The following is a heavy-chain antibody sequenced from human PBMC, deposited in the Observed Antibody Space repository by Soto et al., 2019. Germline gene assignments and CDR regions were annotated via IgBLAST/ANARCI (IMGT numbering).Heavy chain of an antibody. CDR2: VYYSGST. V-gene: IGHV4-59*01. J-gene: IGHJ5*02. CDR1: GGSIFSSY. CDR3: ARVPAASSWFHP. Sequence: KPSETLSLTCTVSGGSIFSSYWTWIRQPPGKGLEWIGNVYYSGSTNYNPSLKSRITISVDTSKNQFSLNLSSVTAADTAVYYCARVPAASSWFHPSGQGTIVTV. D-gene: IGHD2-15*01.